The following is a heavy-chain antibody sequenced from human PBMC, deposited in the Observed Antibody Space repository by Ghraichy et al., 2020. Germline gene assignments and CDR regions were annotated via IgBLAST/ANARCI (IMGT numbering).Heavy chain of an antibody. Sequence: SETLSLTCAVSGGSISSSNWWSWVRQPPGKGLEWIGEIYHSGSTNYNPSLKSRVTISVDKSKNQFSLKLSSVTAADTAVYYCASHSLAGIAARLVDYWGQGTLVTVSS. V-gene: IGHV4-4*02. J-gene: IGHJ4*02. D-gene: IGHD6-6*01. CDR2: IYHSGST. CDR1: GGSISSSNW. CDR3: ASHSLAGIAARLVDY.